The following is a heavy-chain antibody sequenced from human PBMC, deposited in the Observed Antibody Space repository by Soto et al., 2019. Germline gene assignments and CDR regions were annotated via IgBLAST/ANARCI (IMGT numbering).Heavy chain of an antibody. CDR2: ISSSGSTI. D-gene: IGHD2-2*01. CDR1: GFTFGEYD. J-gene: IGHJ4*02. Sequence: GGSLRLSCTTSGFTFGEYDITWFRQAPGKGLEWVSYISSSGSTIYYADSVKGRFTISRDNAKNSLYLQMNSLRAEDTAVYYYARDWGGDIVLVPAARYWGQGTLVTVSS. CDR3: ARDWGGDIVLVPAARY. V-gene: IGHV3-11*01.